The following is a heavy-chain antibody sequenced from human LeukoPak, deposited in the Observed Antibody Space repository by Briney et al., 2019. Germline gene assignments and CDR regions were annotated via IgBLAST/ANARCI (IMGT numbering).Heavy chain of an antibody. J-gene: IGHJ4*02. CDR3: ATRGATQPPY. Sequence: GGPLRLSCTASGFTFGDYSMTWFRQAPGKGLEWVSAISGSGSSTYYSDSVKGRFTISRDNSKNTLFLQMSSLRAEDTAVYYCATRGATQPPYWGQGTLVTVSS. CDR2: ISGSGSST. V-gene: IGHV3-23*01. CDR1: GFTFGDYS. D-gene: IGHD1-26*01.